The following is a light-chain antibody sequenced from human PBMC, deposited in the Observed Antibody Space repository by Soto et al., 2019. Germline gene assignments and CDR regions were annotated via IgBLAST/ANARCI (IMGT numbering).Light chain of an antibody. V-gene: IGLV2-14*01. CDR2: EVT. J-gene: IGLJ1*01. Sequence: QSALTQPASVSGSPGQSITVSCTGTSDDIGRYNHVSWYQQHPGKAPKLMISEVTNRPSGVSNRFSGSKSGNTASLTISRLQAEDEADYYCASYRTINTYVFGTGTKVTLL. CDR3: ASYRTINTYV. CDR1: SDDIGRYNH.